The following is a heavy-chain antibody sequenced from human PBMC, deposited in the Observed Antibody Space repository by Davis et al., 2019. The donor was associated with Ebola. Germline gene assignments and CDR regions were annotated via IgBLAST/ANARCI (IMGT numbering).Heavy chain of an antibody. Sequence: GGSLRLSCTDSVITFSSYAKTWVRQAPGKGLEWVSGITWNSGSIAYVDSVKGRFIISRDNAKNSLYLQMNSLRAEDTAVYYCARDLGRLLWFGEVDYWGQGTLVTVSS. CDR2: ITWNSGSI. J-gene: IGHJ4*02. V-gene: IGHV3-9*01. CDR3: ARDLGRLLWFGEVDY. CDR1: VITFSSYA. D-gene: IGHD3-10*01.